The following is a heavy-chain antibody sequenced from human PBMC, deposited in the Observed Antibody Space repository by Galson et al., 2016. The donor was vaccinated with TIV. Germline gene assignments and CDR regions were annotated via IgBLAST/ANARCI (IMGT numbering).Heavy chain of an antibody. CDR2: TSPNTGDT. Sequence: SVKVSCKASGYTLTGYYIHWVRQAPGQGLEWMGWTSPNTGDTNYAQKFKGRVTMTRDTSITTVYMELTRLRSDDTAVYYCARFEYGDYVDYWGQGTLVTVSS. D-gene: IGHD4-17*01. CDR1: GYTLTGYY. J-gene: IGHJ4*02. V-gene: IGHV1-2*02. CDR3: ARFEYGDYVDY.